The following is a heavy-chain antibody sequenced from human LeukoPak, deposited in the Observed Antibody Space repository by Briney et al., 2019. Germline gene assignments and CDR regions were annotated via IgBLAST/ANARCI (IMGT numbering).Heavy chain of an antibody. V-gene: IGHV4-59*01. CDR1: GGSISHYY. J-gene: IGHJ2*01. CDR3: TREAMVIGQSWYFDL. D-gene: IGHD4/OR15-4a*01. CDR2: VYYSGST. Sequence: SETLSLTCTVSGGSISHYYLSWIRQPPGKGLEWVGYVYYSGSTSYNPSLKSRVTISVDTSKNQFSLKLSSMTAADTAVYYCTREAMVIGQSWYFDLWGRGTLVTVSS.